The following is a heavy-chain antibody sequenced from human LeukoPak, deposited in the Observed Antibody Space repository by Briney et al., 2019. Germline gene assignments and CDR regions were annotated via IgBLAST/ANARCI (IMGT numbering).Heavy chain of an antibody. CDR1: GGTFSGYS. CDR2: ITHSGGT. V-gene: IGHV4-34*01. D-gene: IGHD2-21*01. J-gene: IGHJ6*04. Sequence: SETLSLTCAVSGGTFSGYSRSWIRQPPGKGLEWIGEITHSGGTTYNPAPKSRVTISVDTSKNQFSLKLSSVTAADTAVYYCARSVVAFYGMDVWGKGTTVTVSS. CDR3: ARSVVAFYGMDV.